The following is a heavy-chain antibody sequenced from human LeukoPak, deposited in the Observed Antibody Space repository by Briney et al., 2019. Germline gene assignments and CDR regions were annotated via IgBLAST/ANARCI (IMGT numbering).Heavy chain of an antibody. CDR3: AGSMESSSPSSDY. Sequence: GASVKVSCKASGYTFTGYYMHWVRQAPGQGLEWMGWINPNSGGTNYAQKFQGRVTMTRDTSISTAYMELSRLRSDDTAVYYCAGSMESSSPSSDYWGQGTLVTVSS. CDR2: INPNSGGT. CDR1: GYTFTGYY. V-gene: IGHV1-2*02. J-gene: IGHJ4*02. D-gene: IGHD6-6*01.